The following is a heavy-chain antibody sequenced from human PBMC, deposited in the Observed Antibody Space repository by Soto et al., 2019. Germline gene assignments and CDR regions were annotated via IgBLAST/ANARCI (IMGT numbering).Heavy chain of an antibody. CDR1: GFTFSDAW. CDR2: IKSKSDGGTT. V-gene: IGHV3-15*01. D-gene: IGHD2-15*01. J-gene: IGHJ5*02. Sequence: GGSLRLSCAASGFTFSDAWMSWVRQAPGKGLDWVGRIKSKSDGGTTEYAAPVRGRFTISRDDSKNTLYLQMNSLKTEDTAVYYCTTDLWRIAVVVGSTGYFNPWGQGTPVTSPQ. CDR3: TTDLWRIAVVVGSTGYFNP.